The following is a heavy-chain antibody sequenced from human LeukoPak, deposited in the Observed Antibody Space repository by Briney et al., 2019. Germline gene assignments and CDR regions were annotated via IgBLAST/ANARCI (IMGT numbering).Heavy chain of an antibody. CDR3: ARTLGGYSYGYVGYYFDY. CDR1: GFTFSSYS. J-gene: IGHJ4*02. V-gene: IGHV3-21*01. CDR2: ISSSSSYI. Sequence: GGSLRLSCAASGFTFSSYSMNWVRQAPGKGLEWVSSISSSSSYIYYADSVKGRFTISRDNAKNSLYLQMNSLRAEDTAVYYCARTLGGYSYGYVGYYFDYWGQGTLVAVSS. D-gene: IGHD5-18*01.